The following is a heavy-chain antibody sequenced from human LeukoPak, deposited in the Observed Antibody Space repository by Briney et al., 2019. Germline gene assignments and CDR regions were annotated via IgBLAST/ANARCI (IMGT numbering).Heavy chain of an antibody. CDR2: IKSKTDGGTT. CDR3: TTKGVAAADYFDY. D-gene: IGHD6-13*01. V-gene: IGHV3-15*01. Sequence: GGYLRLSCAASGFTFNNAWMSWVRQAPGKGLEWVGRIKSKTDGGTTDYAAPVKGRFTISRDDSKNTLYLQMNSLKTEDTAVYYCTTKGVAAADYFDYWGQGTLVTVSS. CDR1: GFTFNNAW. J-gene: IGHJ4*02.